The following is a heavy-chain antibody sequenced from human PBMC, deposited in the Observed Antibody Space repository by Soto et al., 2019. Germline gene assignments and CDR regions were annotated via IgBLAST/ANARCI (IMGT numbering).Heavy chain of an antibody. V-gene: IGHV3-13*01. Sequence: GGSLRLSCSASGFTFSTYDMHWVRQVTGKGLEWVSVISIAGGTYYPGSVKGRFTISRENAKNSLYLQMNSLRAGDTAVYYCVRGRSRTSSYDYWGQGTLVTVSS. D-gene: IGHD2-2*01. J-gene: IGHJ4*02. CDR2: ISIAGGT. CDR1: GFTFSTYD. CDR3: VRGRSRTSSYDY.